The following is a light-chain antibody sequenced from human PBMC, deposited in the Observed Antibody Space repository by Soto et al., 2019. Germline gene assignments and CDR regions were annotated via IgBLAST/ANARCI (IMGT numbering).Light chain of an antibody. Sequence: QLVLTQSPSASASLGASVKLTCTLSSGHSNYAIAWHQQQPEKGPRYLMKLNSDGSHSKGDGIPDRFSGSSSGAERYLTISNLQSEDEADYYCQTWGTGIQVFGGGTKVTVL. V-gene: IGLV4-69*01. J-gene: IGLJ2*01. CDR1: SGHSNYA. CDR2: LNSDGSH. CDR3: QTWGTGIQV.